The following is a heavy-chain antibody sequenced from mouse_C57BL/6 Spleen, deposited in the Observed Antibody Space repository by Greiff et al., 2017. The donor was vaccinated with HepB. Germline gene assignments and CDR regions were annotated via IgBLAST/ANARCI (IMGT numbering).Heavy chain of an antibody. CDR3: ARAGYYGSSYNYAMDY. CDR2: ISDGGSYT. D-gene: IGHD1-1*01. J-gene: IGHJ4*01. V-gene: IGHV5-4*03. CDR1: GFTFSSYA. Sequence: EVKLQESGGGLVKPGGSLKLSCAASGFTFSSYAMSWVRQTPEKRLEWVATISDGGSYTYYPDNVKGRFTISRDNAKNNLYLQMSHLKSEDTAMYYCARAGYYGSSYNYAMDYWGQGTSVTVSS.